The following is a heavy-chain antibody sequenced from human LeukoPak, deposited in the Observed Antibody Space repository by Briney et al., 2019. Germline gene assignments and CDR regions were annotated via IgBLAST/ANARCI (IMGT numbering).Heavy chain of an antibody. CDR1: GGSLSSGNW. J-gene: IGHJ6*02. D-gene: IGHD2-2*01. V-gene: IGHV4-4*02. CDR3: RTYCSSTSCYGAGALYYYGMDV. CDR2: IFHSGST. Sequence: PSETLSLTCGVSGGSLSSGNWWSWVRQPPGKGLEWIGEIFHSGSTNFNPSLKSRVTISIDKSKNQFSLEVTSVTAADTAVYYCRTYCSSTSCYGAGALYYYGMDVWGQGTTVTVSS.